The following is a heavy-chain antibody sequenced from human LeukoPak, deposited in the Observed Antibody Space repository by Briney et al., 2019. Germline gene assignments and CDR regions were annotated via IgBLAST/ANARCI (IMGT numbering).Heavy chain of an antibody. J-gene: IGHJ3*02. D-gene: IGHD1-7*01. CDR1: GFMFSTNA. CDR2: ISGSGGST. CDR3: ARAQETTSDFDAFDI. V-gene: IGHV3-23*01. Sequence: GGSLRLSCAASGFMFSTNAMSWVRQAPGKGLEWVSAISGSGGSTYHAESVKGRFTISRANSKNTLYLQMNSLRAEDTAVYHCARAQETTSDFDAFDIWGQGTMVTVSS.